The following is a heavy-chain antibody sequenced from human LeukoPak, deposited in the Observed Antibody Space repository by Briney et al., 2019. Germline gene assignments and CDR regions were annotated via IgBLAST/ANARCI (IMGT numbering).Heavy chain of an antibody. J-gene: IGHJ4*02. Sequence: GGSLRLSCAASRFTFSSYSMNWVRQAPGKGLEWVSYISSSSSTIYYADSVKGRFTISRDNAKSSLYLQMNSLRAEDTAVYYCARDPLGYCSGGSCYSRGYFDYWGQGTLVTVSS. D-gene: IGHD2-15*01. CDR3: ARDPLGYCSGGSCYSRGYFDY. CDR2: ISSSSSTI. V-gene: IGHV3-48*01. CDR1: RFTFSSYS.